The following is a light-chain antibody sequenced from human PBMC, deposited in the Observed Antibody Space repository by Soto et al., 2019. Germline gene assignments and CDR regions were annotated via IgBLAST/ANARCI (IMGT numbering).Light chain of an antibody. CDR1: HSVSSSY. Sequence: EIVLTQSPGTLSLSPGERATLSCRASHSVSSSYLAWYQQKPGQAPRLLIYGASSRATGIPDRFSGSGSGTDFHLTISKLEPEDFAVYCCQTSGSSTFTFGPGNKVDIK. V-gene: IGKV3-20*01. CDR2: GAS. CDR3: QTSGSSTFT. J-gene: IGKJ3*01.